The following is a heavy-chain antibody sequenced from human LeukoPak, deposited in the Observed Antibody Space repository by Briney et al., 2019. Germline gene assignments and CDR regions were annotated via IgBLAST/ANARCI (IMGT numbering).Heavy chain of an antibody. CDR1: GDSVSSNSAA. J-gene: IGHJ5*02. CDR2: TYYRSKWYN. V-gene: IGHV6-1*01. Sequence: SQTLSLTCAISGDSVSSNSAAWNWIRQSPSRGLEWLGRTYYRSKWYNDYAVSVKSRTTINPDTSKNQFSLQLNSVTPEDTAAYYCARDLGYSYGYFGDKYNWFDPWGQGTLVTVSS. D-gene: IGHD5-18*01. CDR3: ARDLGYSYGYFGDKYNWFDP.